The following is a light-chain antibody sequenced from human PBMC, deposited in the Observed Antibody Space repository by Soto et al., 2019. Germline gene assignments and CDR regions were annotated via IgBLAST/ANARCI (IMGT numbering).Light chain of an antibody. CDR1: QTVSSN. Sequence: DILLTQSPDTLSRSPGERATLSCRAIQTVSSNFLAWYQQRPGQAPRLLIYGASTRATGIPARFSGSGSGTEFTLTISSLQSEDFAVYYCQQYNNWPPITFGQGTRLEIK. CDR3: QQYNNWPPIT. CDR2: GAS. V-gene: IGKV3-15*01. J-gene: IGKJ5*01.